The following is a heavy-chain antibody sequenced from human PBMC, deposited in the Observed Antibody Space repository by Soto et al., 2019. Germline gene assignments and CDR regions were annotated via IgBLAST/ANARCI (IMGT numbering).Heavy chain of an antibody. D-gene: IGHD1-26*01. CDR1: GFTFSDFD. Sequence: PGGSLRLSCAASGFTFSDFDIFWVRQASGKGLEWVGRIRSNANYYATAYAASVKGRFTISRDDSKNTAFLQMNSLNSEDTAVTSAVIEVRCRENWF. CDR3: VIEVRCRENWF. CDR2: IRSNANYYAT. V-gene: IGHV3-73*01. J-gene: IGHJ5*01.